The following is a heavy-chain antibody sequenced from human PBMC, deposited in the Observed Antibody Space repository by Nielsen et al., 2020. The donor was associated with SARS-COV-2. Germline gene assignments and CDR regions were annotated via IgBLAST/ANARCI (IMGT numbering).Heavy chain of an antibody. V-gene: IGHV3-21*01. D-gene: IGHD6-19*01. CDR1: GFTFNSYT. J-gene: IGHJ4*02. CDR2: ISSSRNYI. Sequence: GESLKISCAASGFTFNSYTMNWVRQAPGKGLEWVSSISSSRNYIFYADSVKGRFTVSRDNAKNSLFVQMDSLRADDTAVYYCGVAGGYWGQGTLVTVSS. CDR3: GVAGGY.